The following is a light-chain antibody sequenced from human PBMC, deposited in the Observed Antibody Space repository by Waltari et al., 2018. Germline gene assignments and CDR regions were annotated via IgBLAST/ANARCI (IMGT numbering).Light chain of an antibody. CDR1: QSLLYSNGYNY. CDR2: LGS. CDR3: MQGLHFPLT. V-gene: IGKV2-28*01. Sequence: DVVMTQSPLSLPVTPGEPASISCRSSQSLLYSNGYNYVNWYLQRTGQSPQLLIYLGSNRASGVPGRFSGSGSGTDFTLKISRVEAEDVGVYYCMQGLHFPLTFGPGTKVDIK. J-gene: IGKJ3*01.